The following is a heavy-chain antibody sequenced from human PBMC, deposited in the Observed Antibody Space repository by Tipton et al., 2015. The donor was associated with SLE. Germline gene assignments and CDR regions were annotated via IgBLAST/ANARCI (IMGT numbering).Heavy chain of an antibody. J-gene: IGHJ6*04. D-gene: IGHD3-10*01. V-gene: IGHV1-8*01. CDR1: GYTFTTYD. CDR2: MNPNSGNT. Sequence: QLVQSGAEVKKPGASVKVSCKASGYTFTTYDINWVRQATGQGLEWMGWMNPNSGNTGYAQKLQGRVTMTRNTSMSTASMELSSLRSEDTAVNYCARVPVRRIGGFGRFGMDVWGKGTTVTVSS. CDR3: ARVPVRRIGGFGRFGMDV.